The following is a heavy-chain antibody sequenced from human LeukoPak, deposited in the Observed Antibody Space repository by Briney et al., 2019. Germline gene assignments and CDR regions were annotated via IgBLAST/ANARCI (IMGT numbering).Heavy chain of an antibody. J-gene: IGHJ4*02. Sequence: PGETLSLTCTVSGGSISGHYWSWVRQPPGKGLEWIGYIYYSGSSKYNPSLKSRVTILVDTSKNQFSLQLSSVTAADTAVYYCVRGGSSVFDFWGQGTLVTVSS. CDR2: IYYSGSS. CDR1: GGSISGHY. CDR3: VRGGSSVFDF. D-gene: IGHD1-26*01. V-gene: IGHV4-59*11.